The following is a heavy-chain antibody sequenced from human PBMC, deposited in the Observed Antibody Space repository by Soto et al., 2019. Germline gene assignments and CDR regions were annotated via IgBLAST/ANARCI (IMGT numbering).Heavy chain of an antibody. CDR2: ISNGGNYI. J-gene: IGHJ4*02. Sequence: EVQVVESGGGLVKPGGSLRLSCTASGSPFSTYGMNWVRQAPGKGLEWGSSISNGGNYIYYADSVQGRFTISRDNAKNSLYLQMNSLRAEDTAVYFCARDESAGSSIRYWGQGTLVTVSS. V-gene: IGHV3-21*01. D-gene: IGHD3-3*02. CDR1: GSPFSTYG. CDR3: ARDESAGSSIRY.